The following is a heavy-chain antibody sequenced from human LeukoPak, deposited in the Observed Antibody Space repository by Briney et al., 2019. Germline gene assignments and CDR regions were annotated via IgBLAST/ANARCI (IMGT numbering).Heavy chain of an antibody. CDR2: ISWNSGSI. D-gene: IGHD6-6*01. J-gene: IGHJ6*02. CDR3: AKEHSSSPADYYYYGMDV. V-gene: IGHV3-9*01. Sequence: TGGSLRLSCAASGFTFDDYAMHWVRQAPGKGLEWVSGISWNSGSIGYADSVKGRFTISRDNAKNSLYLQMNSLRAEDTALYYCAKEHSSSPADYYYYGMDVWGQGTTVTVSS. CDR1: GFTFDDYA.